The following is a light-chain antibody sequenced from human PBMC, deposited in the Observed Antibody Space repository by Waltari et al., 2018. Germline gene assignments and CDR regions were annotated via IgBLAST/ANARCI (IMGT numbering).Light chain of an antibody. J-gene: IGKJ2*01. V-gene: IGKV4-1*01. CDR2: WAP. CDR3: QQHYSTPYT. Sequence: DIVMTQSPDSLTVSLGEMATINCKSSQSIFQSSYNKNYLAWYQQRPGQPPKLLIYWAPTRVSGVPDRFAGSGSGTDFTLTISSLQAEDVAVYYCQQHYSTPYTFGQGTKLEIK. CDR1: QSIFQSSYNKNY.